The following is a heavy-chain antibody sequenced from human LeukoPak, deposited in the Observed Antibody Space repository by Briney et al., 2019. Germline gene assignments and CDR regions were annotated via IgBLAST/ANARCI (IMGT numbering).Heavy chain of an antibody. CDR2: ISGSGDKT. CDR3: AKRPIYGSGNSFDY. D-gene: IGHD3-10*01. CDR1: GFTFSSYS. J-gene: IGHJ4*02. Sequence: GGSLRLSCAASGFTFSSYSMNWVRQAPGKGLEWVSAISGSGDKTHYADPVKGRFTISRDNSKNTLYLQMNSLRAEDTAVYYCAKRPIYGSGNSFDYWRRGTLVTVSS. V-gene: IGHV3-23*01.